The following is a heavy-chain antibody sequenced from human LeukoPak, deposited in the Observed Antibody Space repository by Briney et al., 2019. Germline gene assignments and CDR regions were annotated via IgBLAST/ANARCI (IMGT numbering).Heavy chain of an antibody. CDR3: ATSIAAAGTFY. V-gene: IGHV3-64*01. Sequence: GGSLRLSCAASGFTFSSYAMHWVRQAPGKGLEYVSAISSNGGSTYYANSVKGRFTISRDNSKNTLYLQMGGLRAEDMAVYYCATSIAAAGTFYWGQGTLVTVSS. CDR2: ISSNGGST. CDR1: GFTFSSYA. J-gene: IGHJ4*02. D-gene: IGHD6-13*01.